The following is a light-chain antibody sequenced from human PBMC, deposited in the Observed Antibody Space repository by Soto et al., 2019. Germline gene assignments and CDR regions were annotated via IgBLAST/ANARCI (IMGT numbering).Light chain of an antibody. CDR2: DVT. J-gene: IGLJ1*01. CDR3: LSYAGSSTRV. CDR1: SSDVGGYNY. Sequence: QSALTQPRSVSGSPGQSVTISCTGTSSDVGGYNYVSWYQQHPGKAPKLMIYDVTKRPSGAPDRFSGSKSGSTASLTISGLQATDEADYYCLSYAGSSTRVFGTGTKVTVL. V-gene: IGLV2-11*01.